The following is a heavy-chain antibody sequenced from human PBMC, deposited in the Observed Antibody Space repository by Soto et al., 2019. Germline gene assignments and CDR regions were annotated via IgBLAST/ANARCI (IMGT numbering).Heavy chain of an antibody. V-gene: IGHV1-58*01. CDR3: AAEMTTVVYGMDV. Sequence: SVKVSCKASGFTFTSSAVQWVRQARGQRLEWIGWIVVGSGNTNYAQKFQERVTITRDMSTSTAYMELSSLRSEDTAAYYCAAEMTTVVYGMDVWGQGTTVTVS. CDR1: GFTFTSSA. D-gene: IGHD4-17*01. CDR2: IVVGSGNT. J-gene: IGHJ6*02.